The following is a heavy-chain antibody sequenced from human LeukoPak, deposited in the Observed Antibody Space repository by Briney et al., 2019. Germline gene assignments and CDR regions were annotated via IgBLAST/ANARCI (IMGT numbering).Heavy chain of an antibody. V-gene: IGHV4-39*07. Sequence: SETLSLTCTVSGGSISSSSYYWGWIRQPPGKGLEWIGSIYYSGSTYYNPSLKSRVTISVDTSKNQFSLKLSSVTAADTAVYYCASLSNYGPDYWGQGTLVTVSS. J-gene: IGHJ4*02. CDR3: ASLSNYGPDY. CDR2: IYYSGST. CDR1: GGSISSSSYY. D-gene: IGHD4-17*01.